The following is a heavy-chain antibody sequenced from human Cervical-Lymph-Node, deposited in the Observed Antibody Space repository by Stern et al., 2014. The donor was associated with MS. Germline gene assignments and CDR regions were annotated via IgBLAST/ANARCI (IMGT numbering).Heavy chain of an antibody. V-gene: IGHV3-23*04. CDR1: GFTFSSYA. J-gene: IGHJ4*02. Sequence: EVHLVESGGGLVQPGGSLRLSCAASGFTFSSYAMSWVRQAPGKGLEWVSAISGSGGSTYYADSVKGRFTISRDNSKNTLYLQMNSLRAEDTAVYYCAKDSTYCGGDCYSGLDYWGQGTLVTVSS. CDR2: ISGSGGST. CDR3: AKDSTYCGGDCYSGLDY. D-gene: IGHD2-21*02.